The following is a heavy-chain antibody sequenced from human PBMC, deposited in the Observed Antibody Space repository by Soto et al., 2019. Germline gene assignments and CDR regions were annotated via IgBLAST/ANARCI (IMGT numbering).Heavy chain of an antibody. J-gene: IGHJ5*02. V-gene: IGHV4-59*01. CDR1: GGSISSYY. D-gene: IGHD2-2*01. CDR3: ARDNYCSSTSCLNWFDP. Sequence: SETLSLTCTFSGGSISSYYWSWIRQPPGKGLVWIGYIYYSGSTNYNPSLKSRVTISVDTSKNQFSLKLSSVTAADTAVYYCARDNYCSSTSCLNWFDPWGQGTLVTVSS. CDR2: IYYSGST.